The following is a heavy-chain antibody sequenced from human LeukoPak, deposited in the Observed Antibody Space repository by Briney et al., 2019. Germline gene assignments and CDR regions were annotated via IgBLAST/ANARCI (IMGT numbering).Heavy chain of an antibody. CDR3: ARSTTRNWFDP. J-gene: IGHJ5*02. CDR1: GGSISSSSYY. D-gene: IGHD4-17*01. V-gene: IGHV4-39*07. Sequence: SETLSLTCTVSGGSISSSSYYWGWIRQPPGKGLERIGSIYYSGSTYYNPSLKSRVTISVDTAKNQFSLKLRSVTAADTAVYYCARSTTRNWFDPWGQGTLVTVSS. CDR2: IYYSGST.